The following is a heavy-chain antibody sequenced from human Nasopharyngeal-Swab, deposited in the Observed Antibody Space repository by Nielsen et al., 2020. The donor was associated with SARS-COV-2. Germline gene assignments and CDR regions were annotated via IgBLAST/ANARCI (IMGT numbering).Heavy chain of an antibody. CDR1: GYSFSSYW. D-gene: IGHD1-7*01. J-gene: IGHJ4*02. CDR3: ATAYNGNYYWDY. CDR2: MYPRDSDT. Sequence: GESLKISCKGSGYSFSSYWIGWVRQMPGKGLEWMGIMYPRDSDTRYSPSFQGQVTISADKSTSTAYLQWSSLKASDTAMYYCATAYNGNYYWDYWGQGTLVTVSS. V-gene: IGHV5-51*01.